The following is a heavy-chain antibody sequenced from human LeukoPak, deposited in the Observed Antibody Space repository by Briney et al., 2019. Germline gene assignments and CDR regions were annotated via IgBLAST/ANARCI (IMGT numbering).Heavy chain of an antibody. D-gene: IGHD3-22*01. CDR1: GGSISSSSYY. V-gene: IGHV4-39*07. Sequence: SETLSLTCTVSGGSISSSSYYWGWIRQPPGKGLEWIGSIYYSGSTYYNPSLKSRVTISVDTSKNQFSLKLSSVTAADTAVYYCASGTYDSSGYTDYWGQGTLVTVSS. CDR3: ASGTYDSSGYTDY. CDR2: IYYSGST. J-gene: IGHJ4*02.